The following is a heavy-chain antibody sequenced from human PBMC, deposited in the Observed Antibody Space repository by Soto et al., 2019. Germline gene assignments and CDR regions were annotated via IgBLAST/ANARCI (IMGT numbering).Heavy chain of an antibody. J-gene: IGHJ4*02. CDR1: GYTFTSYG. CDR2: ISAYNGNT. Sequence: QVQLVQSGAEVKKPGASVKVSCKASGYTFTSYGIIWVRQAPGQWLEWMGWISAYNGNTHYAHKRQCRVTMTTDTYTSTAYMELRSLRSDDTSGYYCARDRGSYALDDWGQGTLVTVSS. CDR3: ARDRGSYALDD. V-gene: IGHV1-18*01. D-gene: IGHD1-26*01.